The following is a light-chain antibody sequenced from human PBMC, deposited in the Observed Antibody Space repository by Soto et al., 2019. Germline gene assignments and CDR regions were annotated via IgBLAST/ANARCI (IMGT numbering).Light chain of an antibody. CDR1: PSVSSSR. J-gene: IGKJ5*01. V-gene: IGKV3D-20*02. CDR3: QQRSNWRIT. Sequence: DIVLTQSPATLSLAPGERVTLSCGASPSVSSSRLAWYQQKPGQAPRLLMYDASRRAFGIPDRFSGSGSGTYFTLTICRLEPEDFAVYYCQQRSNWRITFGQGTRLEIK. CDR2: DAS.